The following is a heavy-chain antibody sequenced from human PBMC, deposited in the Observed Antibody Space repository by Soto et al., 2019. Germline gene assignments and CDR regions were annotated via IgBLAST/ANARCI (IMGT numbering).Heavy chain of an antibody. CDR2: INPNSGGT. J-gene: IGHJ6*02. CDR3: ARARAEDTAMVRTVYYGMDV. V-gene: IGHV1-2*04. D-gene: IGHD5-18*01. Sequence: ASVKVSCKASGYTLTGYYMHWVRQAPGQGLEWMGWINPNSGGTNYAQKFQGWVTMTRDTSISTAYMELSRLRSDDTAVYYCARARAEDTAMVRTVYYGMDVWGQGTTVTVSS. CDR1: GYTLTGYY.